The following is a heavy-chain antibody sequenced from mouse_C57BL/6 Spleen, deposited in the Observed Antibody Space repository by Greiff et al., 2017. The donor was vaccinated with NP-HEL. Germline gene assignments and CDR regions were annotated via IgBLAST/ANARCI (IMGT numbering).Heavy chain of an antibody. J-gene: IGHJ1*03. CDR1: GFNIKDDY. CDR2: IDPENGDT. CDR3: TTDYYGSSYGYFDV. Sequence: EVQLQQSGAELVRPGASVKLSCTASGFNIKDDYMHWVKQRPEQGLEWIGWIDPENGDTEYASKFQGKATITADTSSNTDYLQLSSLTSEDTAVYYCTTDYYGSSYGYFDVWGTGTTVTVSS. D-gene: IGHD1-1*01. V-gene: IGHV14-4*01.